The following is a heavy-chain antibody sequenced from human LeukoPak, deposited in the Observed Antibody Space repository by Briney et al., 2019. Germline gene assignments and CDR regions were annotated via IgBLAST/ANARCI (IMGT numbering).Heavy chain of an antibody. CDR2: INPNSGGT. CDR3: ARAVAAAGTGAEYFQH. V-gene: IGHV1-2*02. J-gene: IGHJ1*01. CDR1: RYTFTGYY. D-gene: IGHD6-13*01. Sequence: ASVKVSCKASRYTFTGYYIHWVRQAPGQGLEWMGWINPNSGGTNYAQKFQGRGTMTRDTSINTVYMELGRLRSDDTAVYYCARAVAAAGTGAEYFQHWGQGTLVTVSS.